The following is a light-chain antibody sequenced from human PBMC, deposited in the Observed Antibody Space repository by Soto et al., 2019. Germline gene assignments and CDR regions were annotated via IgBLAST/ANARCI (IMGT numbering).Light chain of an antibody. V-gene: IGLV2-14*01. J-gene: IGLJ1*01. CDR1: SSDVGGYNY. CDR2: DVS. CDR3: SSYTSSSTSLDV. Sequence: QSALTQPASVSGSPGQSITISCTGTSSDVGGYNYVSWYQQHPGKAPKLMIYDVSNRPSGVSNRFSGSKSGNTASLTISGSQVEAEDDYYCSSYTSSSTSLDVFGTGTKLTVL.